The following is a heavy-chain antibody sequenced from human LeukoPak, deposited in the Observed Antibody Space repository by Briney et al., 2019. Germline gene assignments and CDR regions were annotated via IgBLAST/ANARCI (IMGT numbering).Heavy chain of an antibody. Sequence: GGSLRLSCAASGFTFSSYWMSWVRQAPGKGLEWVANIKQDGSEKYYVDSVKGRFTISRDNAKNSLYLQMNSLRAEDTAVYYCAKIAVAGMGDDFDYWGQGTLVTVSS. CDR2: IKQDGSEK. V-gene: IGHV3-7*01. CDR1: GFTFSSYW. CDR3: AKIAVAGMGDDFDY. J-gene: IGHJ4*02. D-gene: IGHD6-19*01.